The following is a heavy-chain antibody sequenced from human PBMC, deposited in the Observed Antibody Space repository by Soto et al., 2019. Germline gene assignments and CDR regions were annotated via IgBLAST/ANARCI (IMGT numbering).Heavy chain of an antibody. CDR1: GYTFTDYT. Sequence: QVQLVQSGVEVKKPGASVTVSCKASGYTFTDYTMHWVRQAPGQRLEWMGWINAGNANTKYSQKFQGRVTITRDTSARTVYMEMRSLKSEDTALYFCARWWYYNGMDVWGQGTTVTVSS. J-gene: IGHJ6*02. D-gene: IGHD2-15*01. CDR3: ARWWYYNGMDV. V-gene: IGHV1-3*01. CDR2: INAGNANT.